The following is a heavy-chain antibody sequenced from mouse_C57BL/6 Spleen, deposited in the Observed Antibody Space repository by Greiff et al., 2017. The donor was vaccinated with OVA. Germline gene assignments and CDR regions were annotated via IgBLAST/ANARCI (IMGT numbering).Heavy chain of an antibody. J-gene: IGHJ2*01. V-gene: IGHV1-81*01. CDR2: IYPRSGNT. CDR1: GYTFTSYG. Sequence: VQLQQSGAELARPGASVKLSCKASGYTFTSYGISWVKQRTGQGLEWIGEIYPRSGNTYYNEKFKGKATLTADKSSSTAYMELRSLTSADSAVDFCARGGYGSSYDFDYWGQGTTLTVSS. CDR3: ARGGYGSSYDFDY. D-gene: IGHD1-1*01.